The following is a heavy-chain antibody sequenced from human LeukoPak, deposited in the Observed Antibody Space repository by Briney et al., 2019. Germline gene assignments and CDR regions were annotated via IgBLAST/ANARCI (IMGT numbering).Heavy chain of an antibody. CDR3: ARDLHYYVAIDV. CDR1: GFTFSSYW. V-gene: IGHV3-23*01. Sequence: GGSLRLSCAASGFTFSSYWMTWVRQAPGKGLEWVSSIGSDNKPHYSESVKGRFAISRDNSKNILFLHLNSLRAEDTAPYYCARDLHYYVAIDVWGQGTTVTVSS. D-gene: IGHD3-10*02. CDR2: IGSDNKP. J-gene: IGHJ6*02.